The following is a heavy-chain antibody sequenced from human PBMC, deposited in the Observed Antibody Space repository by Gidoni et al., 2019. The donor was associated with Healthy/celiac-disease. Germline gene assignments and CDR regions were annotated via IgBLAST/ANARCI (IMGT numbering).Heavy chain of an antibody. D-gene: IGHD5-18*01. J-gene: IGHJ4*02. CDR2: IYYSGTT. CDR3: ARGDYSYGFILHY. V-gene: IGHV4-39*01. CDR1: GGSISSSSYY. Sequence: QLQLQESGPGLVKPSETLSRTCTVSGGSISSSSYYWGWIRQPPGKGLEWIGTIYYSGTTYYNPSLKSRVTISVDTSKNQFSLNLSSLTAADTAMFYCARGDYSYGFILHYWGQGTLVTVSS.